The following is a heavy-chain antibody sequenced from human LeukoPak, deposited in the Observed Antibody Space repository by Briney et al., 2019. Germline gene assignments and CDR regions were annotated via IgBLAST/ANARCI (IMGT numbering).Heavy chain of an antibody. V-gene: IGHV3-30*04. CDR3: VRGLYAVSDPFDY. Sequence: HSGGSLRLSCAASGFTFSSYPMHWVRQAPGKGLECVAFISYDGGMTYYADSIKGRFTISRDNSNFTLYLRMDSLGPGDTAVYYCVRGLYAVSDPFDYWGQGTLVTVSS. J-gene: IGHJ4*02. D-gene: IGHD6-19*01. CDR1: GFTFSSYP. CDR2: ISYDGGMT.